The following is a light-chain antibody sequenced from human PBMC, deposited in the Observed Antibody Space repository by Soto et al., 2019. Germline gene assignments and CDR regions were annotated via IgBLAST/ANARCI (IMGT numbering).Light chain of an antibody. V-gene: IGKV1-5*01. CDR1: QSISSW. CDR3: QHYRRNTWS. J-gene: IGKJ1*01. Sequence: DIQMTPSPSTLSASVGDRVTITCRASQSISSWLAWYQQKPGKAPKLLIYGASNLESGVPSRFSGSGSGTEFTLTITTLQPDDFATYFCQHYRRNTWSFGPGTKVDIK. CDR2: GAS.